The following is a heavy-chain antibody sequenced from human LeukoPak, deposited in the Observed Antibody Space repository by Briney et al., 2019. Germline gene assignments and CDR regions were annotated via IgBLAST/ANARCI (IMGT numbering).Heavy chain of an antibody. CDR3: ANVESRTAALDY. V-gene: IGHV3-21*01. CDR1: GFTFSSYS. D-gene: IGHD6-13*01. CDR2: ISSSSSYI. J-gene: IGHJ4*02. Sequence: GGSLRLSCAASGFTFSSYSMNWVRQAPGKGLEWVSSISSSSSYIYYADSVKGRFTISRDNAKNTVYLQMNSLRAEDTAVYFCANVESRTAALDYWGQGTLVTVSS.